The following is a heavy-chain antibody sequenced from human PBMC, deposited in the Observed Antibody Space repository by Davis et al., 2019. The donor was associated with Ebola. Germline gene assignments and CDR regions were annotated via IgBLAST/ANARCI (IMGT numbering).Heavy chain of an antibody. V-gene: IGHV3-33*01. Sequence: GGSLTLSCAASGFTFSSSGMHCVRQAQGKELEWVAVIWYDGSNKYYADSVKGRFTISRDNSKNTLYLQMNSLRAEDTAVYYCARASYCGGDCYSGEYFQHWGQGTLVTVSS. CDR3: ARASYCGGDCYSGEYFQH. D-gene: IGHD2-21*02. J-gene: IGHJ1*01. CDR1: GFTFSSSG. CDR2: IWYDGSNK.